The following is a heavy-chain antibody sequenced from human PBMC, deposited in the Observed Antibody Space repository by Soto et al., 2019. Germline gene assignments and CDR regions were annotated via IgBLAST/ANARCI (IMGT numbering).Heavy chain of an antibody. Sequence: AAVNVSFKASGFVSTNHNFHWVRQAPGQSLEWMGRINAGNGNTQYSQNFQGRVTFTSDPSASTAFMELTNLRFEDRAMYYCASDYGSNWRLWGQGTLVTVSS. J-gene: IGHJ4*02. V-gene: IGHV1-3*01. CDR3: ASDYGSNWRL. CDR2: INAGNGNT. CDR1: GFVSTNHN. D-gene: IGHD6-19*01.